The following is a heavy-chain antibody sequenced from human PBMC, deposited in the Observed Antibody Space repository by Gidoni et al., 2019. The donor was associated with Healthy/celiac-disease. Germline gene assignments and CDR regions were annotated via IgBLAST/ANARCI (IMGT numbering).Heavy chain of an antibody. CDR1: GFTFSSYG. CDR2: IWYDGSNK. D-gene: IGHD6-13*01. Sequence: QVQLVESGGGVVQPGRSLRLSCAAYGFTFSSYGMHWVRQAPGKGLEWVAVIWYDGSNKYYADSVKGRFTISRDNSKNTLYLQMNSLRAEDTAVYYCARERVYSSSWGGMDVWGQGTTVTVSS. V-gene: IGHV3-33*01. CDR3: ARERVYSSSWGGMDV. J-gene: IGHJ6*02.